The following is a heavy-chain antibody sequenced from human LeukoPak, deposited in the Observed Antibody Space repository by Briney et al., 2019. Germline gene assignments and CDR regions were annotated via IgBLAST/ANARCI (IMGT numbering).Heavy chain of an antibody. CDR2: IYYSGNT. V-gene: IGHV4-59*01. D-gene: IGHD5-18*01. CDR1: GGSISSYY. J-gene: IGHJ4*02. Sequence: SETLPLTCTVSGGSISSYYWCWIRQSPRKGLEWIGYIYYSGNTNYNPSLASRVTISVDTSKNQFSLKLTSVTAADTAVYFCARGYSYYYFDYWGQGTLVTVSS. CDR3: ARGYSYYYFDY.